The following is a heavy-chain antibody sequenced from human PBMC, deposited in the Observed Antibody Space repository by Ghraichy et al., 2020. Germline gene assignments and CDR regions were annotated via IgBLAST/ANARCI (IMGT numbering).Heavy chain of an antibody. V-gene: IGHV4-34*01. CDR3: ARATIRDGMDV. CDR2: INHSGRS. CDR1: GGSFSGYY. Sequence: SETLSLTCAVYGGSFSGYYWTWIRQPPGKGLEWIGEINHSGRSNCNPSLKNRVTLSGDTSKNQFSLKLSSVTAADTAVYYCARATIRDGMDVWGQGTTVTVSS. D-gene: IGHD5-12*01. J-gene: IGHJ6*02.